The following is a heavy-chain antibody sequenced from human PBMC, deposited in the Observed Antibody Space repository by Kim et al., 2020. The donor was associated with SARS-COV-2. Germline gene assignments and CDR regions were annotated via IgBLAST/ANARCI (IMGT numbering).Heavy chain of an antibody. Sequence: GGSLRLSCAASGFTFSDYYMSWIRQAPGKGLEWVSYISSSGSTIYYADSVKGRFTISRDNAKNSLYLQMNSLRAEDTAVYYCARDRAWYNWNDVSRSIYYFDYWGQGTLVTVSS. CDR2: ISSSGSTI. J-gene: IGHJ4*02. CDR3: ARDRAWYNWNDVSRSIYYFDY. V-gene: IGHV3-11*01. D-gene: IGHD1-20*01. CDR1: GFTFSDYY.